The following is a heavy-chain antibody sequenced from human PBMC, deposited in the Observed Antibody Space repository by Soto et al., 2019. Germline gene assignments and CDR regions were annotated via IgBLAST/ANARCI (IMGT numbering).Heavy chain of an antibody. V-gene: IGHV1-69*02. CDR2: IIPILGIA. CDR1: GGTFSSYT. J-gene: IGHJ6*03. Sequence: QVPLVQSGAEVKKPGSSVKVSCKASGGTFSSYTISWVRQAPGQGLEWMGRIIPILGIANYAQKFQGRVTITADKSTSTAYMELSSLRSEDTAVYYCARQYSSSSVYYYYMDVWGKGTTVTVSS. CDR3: ARQYSSSSVYYYYMDV. D-gene: IGHD6-6*01.